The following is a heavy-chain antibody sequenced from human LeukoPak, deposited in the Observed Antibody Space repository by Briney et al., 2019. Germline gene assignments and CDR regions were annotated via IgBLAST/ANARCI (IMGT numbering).Heavy chain of an antibody. CDR3: ARVRIVGSTYDAFDI. V-gene: IGHV3-30-3*01. Sequence: GRSLRLSCAASGFTFSTYAMRWVRQAPGKGLEGVAVISYDGTTKYHADSVKGRFTISRDNSKNTLYLQMNTLRAEDTAVYYCARVRIVGSTYDAFDIWGQGTMVTVSS. CDR1: GFTFSTYA. J-gene: IGHJ3*02. D-gene: IGHD1-26*01. CDR2: ISYDGTTK.